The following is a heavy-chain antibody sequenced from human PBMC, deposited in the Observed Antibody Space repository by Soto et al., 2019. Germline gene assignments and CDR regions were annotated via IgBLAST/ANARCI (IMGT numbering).Heavy chain of an antibody. CDR1: GGSISSSSYY. V-gene: IGHV4-39*01. D-gene: IGHD2-15*01. CDR2: IYYSGTT. Sequence: SETLSLTCTVSGGSISSSSYYWGWIRQPPGKGLEWIGSIYYSGTTYYNPSLKSRVTISVDTSKNQFSVKLSSVNAADTAVYYCSRPVGLTNYLHYMDVRGKGTTVYVAS. CDR3: SRPVGLTNYLHYMDV. J-gene: IGHJ6*04.